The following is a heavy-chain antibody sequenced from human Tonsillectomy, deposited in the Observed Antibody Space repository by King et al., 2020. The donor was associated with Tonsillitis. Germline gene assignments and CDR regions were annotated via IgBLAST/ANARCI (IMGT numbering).Heavy chain of an antibody. J-gene: IGHJ4*02. CDR3: TRRSNSSGIGDY. D-gene: IGHD6-19*01. Sequence: VQLVESGGGLVQPGGSLKLSCAASGITFSASAIHWVRQASGKGLEWVGRIRSKANNYATAYAASVKGRFILSRDDSKNTTFLQMNGLETEDTAVYYCTRRSNSSGIGDYWGQGTLVTVSS. V-gene: IGHV3-73*02. CDR2: IRSKANNYAT. CDR1: GITFSASA.